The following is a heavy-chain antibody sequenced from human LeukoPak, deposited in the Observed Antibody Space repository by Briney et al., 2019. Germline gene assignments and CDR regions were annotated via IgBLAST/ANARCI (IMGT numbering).Heavy chain of an antibody. V-gene: IGHV1-46*01. CDR1: GYTFTSYY. Sequence: ASVKVSCKASGYTFTSYYMHWVRQAPGQGLEWMGIINPSGGSTSYAQKFQGRVTMTRDMSTSTVYMELSSLRSEDTAVYYCATSGVDYDFWSGPVDYWGQGTLVTVSS. CDR2: INPSGGST. CDR3: ATSGVDYDFWSGPVDY. D-gene: IGHD3-3*01. J-gene: IGHJ4*02.